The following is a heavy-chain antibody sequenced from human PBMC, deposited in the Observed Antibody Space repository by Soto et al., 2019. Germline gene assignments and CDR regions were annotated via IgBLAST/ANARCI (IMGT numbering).Heavy chain of an antibody. V-gene: IGHV3-30*18. CDR1: GFTFSSYG. Sequence: PAVSLRLSFAASGFTFSSYGMHWVRQAPGKGLEWVAVISFDGSNKYSADSVKGRFTISRDNSKNTLFLQMNSLRAEDTAVYYCAKDSSGSRLSFSDYWGQGT. J-gene: IGHJ4*02. CDR3: AKDSSGSRLSFSDY. D-gene: IGHD1-26*01. CDR2: ISFDGSNK.